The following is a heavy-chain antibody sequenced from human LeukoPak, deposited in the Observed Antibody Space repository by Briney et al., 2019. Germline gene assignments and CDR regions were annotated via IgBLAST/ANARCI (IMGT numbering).Heavy chain of an antibody. V-gene: IGHV3-21*01. Sequence: GGSLRLSCAASGFTFSSYSMNWVRQAPGKGLEWVSSISSGSSYIYYADSVKGRFTISRDNAKDSLYLQMNSLRAEDTAVYYCARDVVGGWYKVGDYWGQGTLVTVSS. CDR3: ARDVVGGWYKVGDY. D-gene: IGHD6-19*01. CDR2: ISSGSSYI. J-gene: IGHJ4*02. CDR1: GFTFSSYS.